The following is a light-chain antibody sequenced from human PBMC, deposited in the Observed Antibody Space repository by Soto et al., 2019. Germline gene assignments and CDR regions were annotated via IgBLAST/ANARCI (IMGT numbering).Light chain of an antibody. CDR3: KKFNNAPLT. J-gene: IGKJ5*01. V-gene: IGKV1-27*01. CDR1: QDISVY. Sequence: DSQMTQSPSSLSASVGDRVTITCRASQDISVYLAWYQQKPWKVPKLLIYSAYTLQSGVPSRFSGSGSGTDFDLTISSLQPEDVATYYCKKFNNAPLTFGQGTRLEIK. CDR2: SAY.